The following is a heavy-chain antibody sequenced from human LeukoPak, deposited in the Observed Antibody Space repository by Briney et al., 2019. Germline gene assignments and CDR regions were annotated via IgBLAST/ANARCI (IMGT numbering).Heavy chain of an antibody. Sequence: SETLSLTCAVYGGPFSGYYWSWIRQPPGKGLEWIGEINRSGSTNYNPSLKSRVTISVDTSKNQFSLKLSSVTAADTAVYYCAREASTSGYFYWGQGTLVTVSS. CDR3: AREASTSGYFY. CDR2: INRSGST. CDR1: GGPFSGYY. V-gene: IGHV4-34*01. J-gene: IGHJ4*02. D-gene: IGHD3-22*01.